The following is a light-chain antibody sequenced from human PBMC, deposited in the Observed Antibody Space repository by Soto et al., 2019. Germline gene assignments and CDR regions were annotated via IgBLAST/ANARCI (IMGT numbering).Light chain of an antibody. CDR1: GTDVGQYNY. Sequence: QSALTQPPSASGSPGQSVTISCTGAGTDVGQYNYVSWYQQHPGKAPKLLIHHVSRRPSGVPARFSGSKSGNTASLTVSGLQTEDEADYYCCSYTSSSTWVFGGGTKLTVL. CDR2: HVS. J-gene: IGLJ3*02. CDR3: CSYTSSSTWV. V-gene: IGLV2-8*01.